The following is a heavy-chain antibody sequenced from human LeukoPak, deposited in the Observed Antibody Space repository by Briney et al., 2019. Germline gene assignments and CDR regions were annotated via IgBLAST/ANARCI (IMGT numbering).Heavy chain of an antibody. D-gene: IGHD5-12*01. J-gene: IGHJ6*02. CDR3: ARGGSFYYYYGMDV. Sequence: GGSLRLSCAASGFTVSSNYMSWVRQAPGKGLEWVSVIYSGGSTYYADSVKGRFTISRHNSKNTLYLQMNSLRAEDTAVYYCARGGSFYYYYGMDVWGQGTTVTVSS. V-gene: IGHV3-53*04. CDR2: IYSGGST. CDR1: GFTVSSNY.